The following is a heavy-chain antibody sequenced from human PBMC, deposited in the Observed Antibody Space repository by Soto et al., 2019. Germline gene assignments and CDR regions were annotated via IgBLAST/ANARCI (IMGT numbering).Heavy chain of an antibody. CDR3: ARDNVLAAAGIPLHYYYYYGMDV. Sequence: GGSLRLSCAASGFTFSSYAMHWVRQAPGKGLEWVSSISSSSSYIYYADSVKGRFTISRDNAKNSLYLQMNSRRAEDTAVYYCARDNVLAAAGIPLHYYYYYGMDVWGQGTTVTVSS. V-gene: IGHV3-21*01. CDR1: GFTFSSYA. CDR2: ISSSSSYI. D-gene: IGHD6-13*01. J-gene: IGHJ6*02.